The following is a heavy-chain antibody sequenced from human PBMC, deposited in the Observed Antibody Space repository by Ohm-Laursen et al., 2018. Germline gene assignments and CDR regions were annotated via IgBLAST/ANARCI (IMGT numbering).Heavy chain of an antibody. CDR2: ISAYNGNT. V-gene: IGHV1-18*01. CDR3: AGSTVVTPLGAFDI. J-gene: IGHJ3*02. CDR1: GYTFTSYG. D-gene: IGHD4-23*01. Sequence: ASVKVSCKASGYTFTSYGISWVRQAPGQGLEWMGWISAYNGNTSYAQKLQGRVTMTTDTSTSTAYMELRSLRSDDTAVYYCAGSTVVTPLGAFDIWGQGTMVTVSS.